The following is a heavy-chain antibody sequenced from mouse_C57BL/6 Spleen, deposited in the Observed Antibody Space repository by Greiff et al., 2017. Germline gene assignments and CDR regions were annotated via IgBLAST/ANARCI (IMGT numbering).Heavy chain of an antibody. Sequence: QVQLQQPGAELVKPGASVKLSCKASGYTFTSYWMHWVKQRPGRGLEWIGRIDPNSGGTKYNEKFKSKATLTVDKPSSTAYMQLSSLTSEDSAVYYCARWARLSYYYGSSTKEGAMDYWGQGTSVTVSS. CDR1: GYTFTSYW. CDR3: ARWARLSYYYGSSTKEGAMDY. V-gene: IGHV1-72*01. D-gene: IGHD1-1*01. J-gene: IGHJ4*01. CDR2: IDPNSGGT.